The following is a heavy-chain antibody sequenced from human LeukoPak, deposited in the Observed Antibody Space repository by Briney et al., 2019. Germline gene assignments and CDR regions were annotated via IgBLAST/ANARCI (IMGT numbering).Heavy chain of an antibody. Sequence: SETLSLTCTVSGGSISPYYWSWIRQPPGKGLEWIGEINHSGSTNYNPSLKSRVTISVDTSKNQFSLKLSSVTAADTAVYYCARLAGFEYSSSSWIRYYYYYMDVWGKGTTVTVSS. D-gene: IGHD6-6*01. CDR2: INHSGST. CDR1: GGSISPYY. V-gene: IGHV4-34*01. CDR3: ARLAGFEYSSSSWIRYYYYYMDV. J-gene: IGHJ6*03.